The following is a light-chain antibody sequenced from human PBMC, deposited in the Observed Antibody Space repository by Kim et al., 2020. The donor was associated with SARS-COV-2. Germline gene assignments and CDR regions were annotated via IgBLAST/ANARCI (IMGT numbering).Light chain of an antibody. CDR2: GTS. CDR1: QSVSSSY. Sequence: DIVLTQSPGTLSLSPGERATLSCRASQSVSSSYLAWYQQKPGQAPRLLIYGTSSRATGIPDRFSGSGSGTDFTLTISRLEPEDFAMYYCQQYGSSPRTFGQGTKLEI. J-gene: IGKJ1*01. CDR3: QQYGSSPRT. V-gene: IGKV3-20*01.